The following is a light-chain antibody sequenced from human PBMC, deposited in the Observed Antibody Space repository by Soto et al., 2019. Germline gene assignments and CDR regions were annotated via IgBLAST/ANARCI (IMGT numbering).Light chain of an antibody. CDR3: SSYTSSSTLLYV. V-gene: IGLV2-14*01. CDR2: DVS. CDR1: SSDVGGYNY. Sequence: QSVLTQPASVSGSPGQSITISCTGTSSDVGGYNYVSWYQQHPGKAPKLMIYDVSNRPSGVSNRFSGSKSGNTASLTISGLQAEDEADYYCSSYTSSSTLLYVFGTWHKLTV. J-gene: IGLJ1*01.